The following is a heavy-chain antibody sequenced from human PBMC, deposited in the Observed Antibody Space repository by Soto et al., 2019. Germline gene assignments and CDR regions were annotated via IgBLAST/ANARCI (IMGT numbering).Heavy chain of an antibody. CDR2: IYSTGST. CDR1: GGSITGGSISSTTYY. Sequence: ETLSLTCTVSGGSITGGSISSTTYYWGWMRQPPGKALEWLGYIYSTGSTYYNPSLKSRLTISVDRAKNQFSLKLSSVTAADTAVYYCARLIHCFATSCHFDLWGQGTLVTVSS. J-gene: IGHJ4*02. D-gene: IGHD2-2*01. V-gene: IGHV4-39*01. CDR3: ARLIHCFATSCHFDL.